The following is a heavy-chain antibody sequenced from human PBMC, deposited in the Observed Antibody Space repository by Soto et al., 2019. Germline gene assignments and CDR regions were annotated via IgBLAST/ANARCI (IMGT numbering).Heavy chain of an antibody. D-gene: IGHD1-1*01. CDR3: ASRGTVPKYVTY. CDR1: CVSIISDGYY. J-gene: IGHJ4*02. CDR2: ISDSGST. V-gene: IGHV4-31*03. Sequence: KTSETLSLTCNFSCVSIISDGYYWSWIRQHPGKGLEWIGYISDSGSTYGNPSLKSRVIISVDTSKNQFSLQLISVTAADTAVYYCASRGTVPKYVTYWRQGTLVTVSS.